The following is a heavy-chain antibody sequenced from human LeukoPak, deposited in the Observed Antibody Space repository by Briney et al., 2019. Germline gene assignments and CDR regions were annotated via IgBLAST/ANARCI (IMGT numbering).Heavy chain of an antibody. CDR2: INPNSGGT. V-gene: IGHV1-2*06. Sequence: ASVKVSCKASGYTFTGYYMHWVRQALGQGLEWMGRINPNSGGTNYAQKFQGRVTMTRDTSISTAYMELSRLRSEDTAVYYCARSERDDGNDAFDIWGQGTMVTVSS. J-gene: IGHJ3*02. D-gene: IGHD1-26*01. CDR3: ARSERDDGNDAFDI. CDR1: GYTFTGYY.